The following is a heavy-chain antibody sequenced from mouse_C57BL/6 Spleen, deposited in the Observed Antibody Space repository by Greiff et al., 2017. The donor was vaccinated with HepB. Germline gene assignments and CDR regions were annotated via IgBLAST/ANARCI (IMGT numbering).Heavy chain of an antibody. D-gene: IGHD2-1*01. J-gene: IGHJ1*03. Sequence: QVQLQQSGAELVKPGASVKISCKASGYAFSSYWMNWVKQRPGKGLEWIGQIYPGDGDTNYNGKFKGKATLTADKSSSTAYMQLSSLTSEDSAVYFCARRDYGNSSWYFDVWGTGTTVTVSS. CDR1: GYAFSSYW. V-gene: IGHV1-80*01. CDR3: ARRDYGNSSWYFDV. CDR2: IYPGDGDT.